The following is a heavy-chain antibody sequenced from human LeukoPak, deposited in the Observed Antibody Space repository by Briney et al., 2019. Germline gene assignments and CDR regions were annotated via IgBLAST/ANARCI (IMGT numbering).Heavy chain of an antibody. J-gene: IGHJ4*02. D-gene: IGHD2-15*01. Sequence: GGSLRLSCAASGFAFSTYVMNWVRQAPGKGLEWVSTIGGTGNNIYYVDSVKGRFTISRDNSKNSLYLQMNSLRAEDTAVYYCARDYCSGGSCTRVFDYWGQGTLVTVSS. CDR3: ARDYCSGGSCTRVFDY. V-gene: IGHV3-23*01. CDR1: GFAFSTYV. CDR2: IGGTGNNI.